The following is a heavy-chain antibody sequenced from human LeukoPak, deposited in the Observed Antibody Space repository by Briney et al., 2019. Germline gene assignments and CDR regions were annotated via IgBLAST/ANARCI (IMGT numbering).Heavy chain of an antibody. Sequence: GGSLTLSCQASGFTFYMYAMSWVRQAPGKGLEWVASMCGTAGCTFYPDSVKGRFTISRDNSKNVLYLRMNSLTTEDTAIYYCAKDRPNFHENSGHYYRRDGDSWGQGTLVTVSS. V-gene: IGHV3-23*01. J-gene: IGHJ5*01. D-gene: IGHD3-22*01. CDR3: AKDRPNFHENSGHYYRRDGDS. CDR1: GFTFYMYA. CDR2: MCGTAGCT.